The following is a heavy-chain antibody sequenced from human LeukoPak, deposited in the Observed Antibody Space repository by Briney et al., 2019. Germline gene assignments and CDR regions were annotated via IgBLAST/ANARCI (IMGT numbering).Heavy chain of an antibody. Sequence: GGSLRLSCAASGFTFSSYGMHWVRQAPGKGLEWVAVIWYDGSNKYYADSVKGRFTISRDNSKNTLYLQMNSRRAEDTAVYYCARDSQWLAPFDYWGQGTLVTVSS. D-gene: IGHD6-19*01. J-gene: IGHJ4*02. CDR1: GFTFSSYG. CDR3: ARDSQWLAPFDY. CDR2: IWYDGSNK. V-gene: IGHV3-33*01.